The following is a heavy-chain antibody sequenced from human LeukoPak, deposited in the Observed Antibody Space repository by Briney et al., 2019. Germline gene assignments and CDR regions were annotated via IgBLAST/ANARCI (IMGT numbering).Heavy chain of an antibody. CDR2: FSGSGGST. CDR1: GFTVSSSE. V-gene: IGHV3-23*01. Sequence: PGGSLRLSCAASGFTVSSSEMSWIRQAPGKGLERVSAFSGSGGSTHYADSVKGRFTISRDNSKNTLYLQMNSLRAEDTAVYYCAKDPRYSSGWFYFDNWGQGTLVTVSS. J-gene: IGHJ4*02. D-gene: IGHD6-19*01. CDR3: AKDPRYSSGWFYFDN.